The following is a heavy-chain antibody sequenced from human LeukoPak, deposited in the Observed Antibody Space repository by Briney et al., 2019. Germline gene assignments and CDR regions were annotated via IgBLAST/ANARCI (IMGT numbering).Heavy chain of an antibody. Sequence: PSETLSLTCAVYGGSFSGYYWSWIRQPPGKGLEWIGEIHHSGSTNYNPSLKSRVTISVDTSKNQFSLKLSSVTAADTAVYYCARRHNVGFDYWGQGTLVTVSS. CDR3: ARRHNVGFDY. CDR1: GGSFSGYY. D-gene: IGHD1-14*01. CDR2: IHHSGST. V-gene: IGHV4-34*01. J-gene: IGHJ4*02.